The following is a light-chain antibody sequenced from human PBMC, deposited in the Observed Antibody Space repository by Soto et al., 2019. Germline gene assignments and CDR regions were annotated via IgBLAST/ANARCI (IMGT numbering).Light chain of an antibody. J-gene: IGKJ3*01. V-gene: IGKV3-15*01. CDR3: KQYSSWPFT. CDR2: GAS. Sequence: EIVLTQSPATLSVFPGEKATLSCGASQSVSNNLAWYHQKPGQAPRPLIYGASTTATGVPARFSGSASGTEFTLTISSLQSEDSAIYYCKQYSSWPFTFGPGTKVAI. CDR1: QSVSNN.